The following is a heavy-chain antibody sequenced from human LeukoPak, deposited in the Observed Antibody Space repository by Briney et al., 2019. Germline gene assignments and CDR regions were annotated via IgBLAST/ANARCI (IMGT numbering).Heavy chain of an antibody. J-gene: IGHJ4*02. Sequence: GGSLRLSCAASGFTFSSYAMSWVRQAPGKGLEWVAVISYDGSNKYYADSVKGRFTISRDNSKNTLYLQMNSLRAEDTAVYYCARDIVVVVAARRWGYFDYWGQGTLVTVSS. V-gene: IGHV3-30*04. CDR3: ARDIVVVVAARRWGYFDY. CDR2: ISYDGSNK. CDR1: GFTFSSYA. D-gene: IGHD2-15*01.